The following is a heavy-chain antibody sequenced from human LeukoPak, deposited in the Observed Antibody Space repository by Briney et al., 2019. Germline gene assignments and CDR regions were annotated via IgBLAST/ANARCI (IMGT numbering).Heavy chain of an antibody. CDR1: GDSVSSNSAA. D-gene: IGHD2-8*01. CDR3: AKDRSYDLSEGFEIDY. CDR2: TYYRSKWYN. Sequence: SQTLSLTCAISGDSVSSNSAAWTWIRQSPSRGLEWLGRTYYRSKWYNDYAVSVKSRITVNPDTSKNQFSLQLNSVTPEDTAVYYCAKDRSYDLSEGFEIDYWGQGTLVTVSS. J-gene: IGHJ4*02. V-gene: IGHV6-1*01.